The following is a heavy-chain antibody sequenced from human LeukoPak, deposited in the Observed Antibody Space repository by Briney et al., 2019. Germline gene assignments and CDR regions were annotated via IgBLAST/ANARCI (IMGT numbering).Heavy chain of an antibody. V-gene: IGHV4-34*01. Sequence: SETLSLTCAVYGGSFSGYYWSWIRQPPGKGLEWIGEINHSGSTNYNPSLKSRVTISVDTSKNQFSLKLSSVTAADTAVYYCARAFRDSSSWFDPWGQGTLVTVSS. D-gene: IGHD6-13*01. J-gene: IGHJ5*02. CDR1: GGSFSGYY. CDR3: ARAFRDSSSWFDP. CDR2: INHSGST.